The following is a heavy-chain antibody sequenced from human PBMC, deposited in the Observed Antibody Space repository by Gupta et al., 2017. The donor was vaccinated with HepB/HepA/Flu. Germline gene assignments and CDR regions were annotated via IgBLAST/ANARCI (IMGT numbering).Heavy chain of an antibody. V-gene: IGHV3-21*01. CDR1: GFTFRSYS. CDR2: ISSSSSYI. J-gene: IGHJ6*02. CDR3: ARDGQYCSSTSCYMDYYYGMDV. Sequence: EVQLVESGGGLVKPGGALRLSCSGSGFTFRSYSMNWVRQAPGKGLEWVSSISSSSSYIYYADSVKGRFTISRDNAKNSLYLQMNSLRAEDTAVYYCARDGQYCSSTSCYMDYYYGMDVWGQGTTVTVSS. D-gene: IGHD2-2*02.